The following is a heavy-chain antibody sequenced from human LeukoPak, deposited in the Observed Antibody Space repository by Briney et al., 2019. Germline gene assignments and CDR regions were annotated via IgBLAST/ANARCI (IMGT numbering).Heavy chain of an antibody. CDR1: GGSFSVYY. CDR2: INHSGST. D-gene: IGHD6-19*01. V-gene: IGHV4-34*01. J-gene: IGHJ4*02. CDR3: ARVVAVAGRDY. Sequence: SETLSLTCAVYGGSFSVYYWSWIRQPPGKGLEWIGEINHSGSTNYNPSLKSRVTISVDTSKNQFSLKLSSVTAADTAVYYCARVVAVAGRDYWGQGTLVTVSS.